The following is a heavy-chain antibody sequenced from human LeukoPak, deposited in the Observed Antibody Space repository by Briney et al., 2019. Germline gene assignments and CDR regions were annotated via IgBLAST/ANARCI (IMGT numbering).Heavy chain of an antibody. CDR3: TSHHGAGGYYYYYYMDV. D-gene: IGHD3-10*01. V-gene: IGHV3-73*01. CDR2: IRSKANSCAT. J-gene: IGHJ6*03. Sequence: GGSLRLSCAASGFTFSGSAMHWVRQASAKGLEWVGRIRSKANSCATAYAASVKGRLTISRDDSKNTAYLEMNILKTEDTAVACCTSHHGAGGYYYYYYMDVWGKGTTVTVSS. CDR1: GFTFSGSA.